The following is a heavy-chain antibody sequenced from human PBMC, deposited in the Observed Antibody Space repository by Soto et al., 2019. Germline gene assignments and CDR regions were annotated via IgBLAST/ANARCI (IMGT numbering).Heavy chain of an antibody. CDR3: TRGSVIVITLGGVIVTAFDI. V-gene: IGHV3-49*03. D-gene: IGHD3-16*02. J-gene: IGHJ3*02. CDR2: IRSKVYGGTT. Sequence: EVQLVESGGGLVQPGRSLRLSCTASGFTFGDHTMSWFRQAPGKGPEWVGFIRSKVYGGTTEYAASVKGRFTISRDDSKSIAQLQMNSLKTEDTAVYYCTRGSVIVITLGGVIVTAFDIWGQGTMVTVSS. CDR1: GFTFGDHT.